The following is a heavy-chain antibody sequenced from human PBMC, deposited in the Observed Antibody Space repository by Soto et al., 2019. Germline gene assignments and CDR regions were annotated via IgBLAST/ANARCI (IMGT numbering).Heavy chain of an antibody. CDR2: IYYTGST. CDR1: GGSINSYY. D-gene: IGHD1-7*01. CDR3: MAKTTLYNWFDP. V-gene: IGHV4-59*08. J-gene: IGHJ5*02. Sequence: SETLSLTCTVSGGSINSYYWSWIRQSPGKGLEWIGQIYYTGSTNYNPSLKSRVTISVDRSKNQFSLRLSSVTAADTAVYYAMAKTTLYNWFDPWGQGTLVT.